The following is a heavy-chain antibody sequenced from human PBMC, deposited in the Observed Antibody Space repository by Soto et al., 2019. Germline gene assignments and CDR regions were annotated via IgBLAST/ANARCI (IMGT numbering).Heavy chain of an antibody. J-gene: IGHJ5*02. Sequence: SETLSLTCTVSGGSINTYCWSWIRQPPGKTLEWIGYICYSGGTNYNPSLKSRVTISVDTSKNQFSLKLSSVTAEDTAVYYCATGLVDTAMVTIGWFDPWGQGTLVTVSS. D-gene: IGHD5-18*01. CDR3: ATGLVDTAMVTIGWFDP. V-gene: IGHV4-59*01. CDR2: ICYSGGT. CDR1: GGSINTYC.